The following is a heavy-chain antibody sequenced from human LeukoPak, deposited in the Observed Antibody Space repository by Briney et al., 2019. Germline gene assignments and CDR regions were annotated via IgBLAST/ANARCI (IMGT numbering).Heavy chain of an antibody. CDR3: AIVGATAGTHYYYYMDV. Sequence: GGSLRLSCATSGFTFSGYAMSWVRQAPGKGLEWVSGISGSDGSTYYADPVKGRFTVSRDNSKNTLYLQMNSLRAEDTAIYYCAIVGATAGTHYYYYMDVWGKGTTVTVSS. CDR1: GFTFSGYA. D-gene: IGHD6-13*01. CDR2: ISGSDGST. J-gene: IGHJ6*03. V-gene: IGHV3-23*01.